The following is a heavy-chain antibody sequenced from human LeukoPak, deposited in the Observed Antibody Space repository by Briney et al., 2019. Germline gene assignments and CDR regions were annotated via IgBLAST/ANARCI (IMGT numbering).Heavy chain of an antibody. Sequence: GGSLRLSCAASGFTFSSYGMHWVRQAPGKGLEWVAVIWYDGSNKYYADSVKGRFTISRDNSKNTLYLQMNSLRAEDTAVYYCARGRTGRGSGCHNPRGYYYGMDVWGKGTTVTVSS. CDR2: IWYDGSNK. D-gene: IGHD3-10*01. J-gene: IGHJ6*04. CDR1: GFTFSSYG. V-gene: IGHV3-33*01. CDR3: ARGRTGRGSGCHNPRGYYYGMDV.